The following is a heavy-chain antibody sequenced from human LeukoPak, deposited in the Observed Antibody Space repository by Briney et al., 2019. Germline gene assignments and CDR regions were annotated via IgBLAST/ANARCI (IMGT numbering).Heavy chain of an antibody. CDR2: ISYDGSNK. D-gene: IGHD3-10*01. J-gene: IGHJ4*02. CDR3: ARGGHYYGSGSYPFDY. Sequence: PGRSLRLSCAASGFTLSNYAIHWVRQAPGKGLEWVAVISYDGSNKYYADSVKGRFTISRDNSKNTLYLQMNSLRTEDTAVYYCARGGHYYGSGSYPFDYWGQGTLVTVSS. CDR1: GFTLSNYA. V-gene: IGHV3-30-3*01.